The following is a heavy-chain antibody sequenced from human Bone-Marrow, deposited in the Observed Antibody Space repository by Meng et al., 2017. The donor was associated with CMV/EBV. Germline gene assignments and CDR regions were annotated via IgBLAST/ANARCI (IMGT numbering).Heavy chain of an antibody. V-gene: IGHV3-30*02. Sequence: GESLKISCAASGFTFSSYGMHWVRQAPGKGLEWVAFIRYDGSNKYYADSVKGRFTISRDNSKNTLYLQMNSLRAEDTAVYYCAREETMILTGYYYGMDVWGQGTTVTVSS. D-gene: IGHD3-22*01. J-gene: IGHJ6*02. CDR1: GFTFSSYG. CDR3: AREETMILTGYYYGMDV. CDR2: IRYDGSNK.